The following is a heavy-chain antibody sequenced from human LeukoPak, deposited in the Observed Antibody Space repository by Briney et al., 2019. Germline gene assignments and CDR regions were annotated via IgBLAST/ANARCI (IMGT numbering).Heavy chain of an antibody. CDR1: GDSVSSNSAA. D-gene: IGHD3-10*01. Sequence: SQTLSLTCAISGDSVSSNSAAWNWIRQSPSRGLEWLGRTYYRSKWYNDYAVSVKSRITINPDTSKNKFSLQLNSVTPEDTAVYYCARALRIYYYGSGSPYYYMDVWGKGTTVTISS. V-gene: IGHV6-1*01. CDR2: TYYRSKWYN. J-gene: IGHJ6*03. CDR3: ARALRIYYYGSGSPYYYMDV.